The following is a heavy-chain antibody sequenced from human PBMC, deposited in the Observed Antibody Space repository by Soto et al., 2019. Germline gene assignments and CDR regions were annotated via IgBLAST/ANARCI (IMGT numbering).Heavy chain of an antibody. CDR1: GGTFSSYA. V-gene: IGHV1-69*12. CDR3: VRVVAIPGYPDN. J-gene: IGHJ4*02. CDR2: IVPIVDTS. Sequence: QVQLVQSGAEVRQPASSVKVSCKTFGGTFSSYAISWVRQAPRQGLEWMGGIVPIVDTSTYAQKFQGRVTITADESTSTVYMELSSLRSDDTAVYYCVRVVAIPGYPDNWGQGTLVTVSS. D-gene: IGHD5-12*01.